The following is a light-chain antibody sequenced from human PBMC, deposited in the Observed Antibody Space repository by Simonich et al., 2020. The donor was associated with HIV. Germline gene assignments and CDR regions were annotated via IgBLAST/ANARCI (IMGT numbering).Light chain of an antibody. CDR1: QSVSSN. J-gene: IGKJ4*01. V-gene: IGKV3-15*01. Sequence: IVMTQSPATLSVSPGKRATLSCRASQSVSSNLAWYQQKPGQAPRLLIVDASPRATGVPAKFSGSGSGTEFTLTISSIQSEDFAVYYCQQYNNRPLTFGGGTKVEIK. CDR2: DAS. CDR3: QQYNNRPLT.